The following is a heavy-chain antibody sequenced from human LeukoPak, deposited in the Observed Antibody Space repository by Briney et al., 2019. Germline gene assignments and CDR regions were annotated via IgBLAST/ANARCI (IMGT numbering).Heavy chain of an antibody. CDR1: GGTFSSYA. Sequence: SVKVSCKASGGTFSSYAISWVRQAPGQGLEWMGRIIPIFGTANYAQKFQGRVTITTDESTSTAYMELSSLRSEDTAVYYCARGHYYYDSSGYYDPTDAFDIWGQGTMVTVPS. CDR3: ARGHYYYDSSGYYDPTDAFDI. D-gene: IGHD3-22*01. V-gene: IGHV1-69*05. CDR2: IIPIFGTA. J-gene: IGHJ3*02.